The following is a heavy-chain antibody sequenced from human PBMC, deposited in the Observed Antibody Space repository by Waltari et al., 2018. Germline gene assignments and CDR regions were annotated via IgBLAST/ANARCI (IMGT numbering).Heavy chain of an antibody. J-gene: IGHJ4*02. CDR1: GFPFSRYW. CDR2: IKEDGSEK. V-gene: IGHV3-7*01. CDR3: TRGGARGSGWYVVDT. D-gene: IGHD6-19*01. Sequence: EVQLGESGGGLVQPGGSLRLSFSVSGFPFSRYWRSGVRQSPGKGLEWVANIKEDGSEKYNVDSVKGRFTISRDNAKNSLYLQMNSLRAEDTAVYYCTRGGARGSGWYVVDTWGQGTLVTVSA.